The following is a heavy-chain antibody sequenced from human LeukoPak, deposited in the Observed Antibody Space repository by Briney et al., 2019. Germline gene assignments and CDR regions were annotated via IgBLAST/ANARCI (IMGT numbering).Heavy chain of an antibody. CDR1: GYSFNNHG. Sequence: ASVKVSCKASGYSFNNHGLSWVRQAPGQGLEWVGWVGAGNGDTHYPQKLQGRVTMTTDTSTNTAYMDLRSLRSDDTAVYYCARASSPYNWYFDLWGRGTLVTVSS. D-gene: IGHD4-11*01. CDR2: VGAGNGDT. CDR3: ARASSPYNWYFDL. V-gene: IGHV1-18*01. J-gene: IGHJ2*01.